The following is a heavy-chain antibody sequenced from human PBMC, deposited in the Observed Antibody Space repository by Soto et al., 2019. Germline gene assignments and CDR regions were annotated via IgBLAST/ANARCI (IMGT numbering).Heavy chain of an antibody. Sequence: EVQLVESGGGLVQPGGSLRLSCAASGFTLSKYWVHWVRQVPGKGLVWVSRINGDGSGASYAGSVEGRITISRDNAKRLVYLQRNTLRAEDTAVYYRARVRCGMYAMDVWGQGTTVTVSS. CDR2: INGDGSGA. V-gene: IGHV3-74*01. D-gene: IGHD2-8*01. CDR1: GFTLSKYW. J-gene: IGHJ6*02. CDR3: ARVRCGMYAMDV.